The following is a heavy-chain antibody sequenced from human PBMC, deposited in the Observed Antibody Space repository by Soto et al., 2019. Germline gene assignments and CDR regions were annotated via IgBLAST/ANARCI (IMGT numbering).Heavy chain of an antibody. CDR1: GFTFSSYA. J-gene: IGHJ6*03. CDR2: ISGSGGST. D-gene: IGHD2-2*01. V-gene: IGHV3-23*01. Sequence: GGSLRLSCAASGFTFSSYAMSWVRQAPGKGLEWVSAISGSGGSTYYADSVKGRFTISRDNSKNTLYLQMNSLRAEDTAVYYCAIKGYCSSTSCYGGARGYYYYMDVWGKGTTVTVSS. CDR3: AIKGYCSSTSCYGGARGYYYYMDV.